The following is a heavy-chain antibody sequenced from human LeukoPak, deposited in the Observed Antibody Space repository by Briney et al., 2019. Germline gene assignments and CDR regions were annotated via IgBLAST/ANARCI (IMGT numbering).Heavy chain of an antibody. CDR1: GYTFTGYY. Sequence: ASVKVSCKASGYTFTGYYMHWVRQAPGQGLEWMGWINPNSGGTNYAQKFQGRVTMTRDTSISTAYMELSRLRSDDTAVYYCAREYQLLSSNYYYYYGMDVWGQGTTVTVSS. V-gene: IGHV1-2*02. D-gene: IGHD2-2*01. CDR3: AREYQLLSSNYYYYYGMDV. J-gene: IGHJ6*02. CDR2: INPNSGGT.